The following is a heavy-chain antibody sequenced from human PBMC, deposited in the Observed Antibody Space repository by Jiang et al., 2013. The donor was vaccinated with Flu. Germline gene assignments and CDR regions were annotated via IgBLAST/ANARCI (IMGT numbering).Heavy chain of an antibody. V-gene: IGHV4-59*01. Sequence: LLKPSETLSLTCTVSGASISGYYWSWIRQPPGKGLEWIGYIYYQGNTNYNPSLWSRVTMSVDTSGNQFSLKLNSVTAADTALYYCARFSSGPAIFDHWGQGTLVAVSS. CDR1: GASISGYY. D-gene: IGHD3-22*01. CDR3: ARFSSGPAIFDH. J-gene: IGHJ4*02. CDR2: IYYQGNT.